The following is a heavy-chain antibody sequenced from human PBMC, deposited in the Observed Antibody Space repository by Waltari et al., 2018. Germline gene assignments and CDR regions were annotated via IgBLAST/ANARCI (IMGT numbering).Heavy chain of an antibody. J-gene: IGHJ3*02. D-gene: IGHD2-15*01. CDR3: ASLGGDAFDI. CDR2: ISSSSSYI. CDR1: GFTFSSYS. Sequence: EVQLVESGGGLVKPGGSLRLSCAASGFTFSSYSMNWVRQAPGKGLEWGSSISSSSSYIYYADSVNGRVTISRDNAKNSRYRQLNSLRAEDTAGYYCASLGGDAFDIWGQGTMVTVSS. V-gene: IGHV3-21*01.